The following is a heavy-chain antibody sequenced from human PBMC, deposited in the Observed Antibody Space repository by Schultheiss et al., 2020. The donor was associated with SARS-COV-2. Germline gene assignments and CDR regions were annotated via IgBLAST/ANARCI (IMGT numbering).Heavy chain of an antibody. J-gene: IGHJ1*01. CDR2: ISGSGTTI. V-gene: IGHV3-48*03. CDR1: GFTFSSYE. Sequence: GGSLRLSCAASGFTFSSYEMNWVRQAPGKGLEWVSYISGSGTTIYYADSVKGRFTISRDNAKNSLYLQMNSLRAEDTVVYYCARQGSGWYAYFQHWGQGTLVTVSS. D-gene: IGHD6-19*01. CDR3: ARQGSGWYAYFQH.